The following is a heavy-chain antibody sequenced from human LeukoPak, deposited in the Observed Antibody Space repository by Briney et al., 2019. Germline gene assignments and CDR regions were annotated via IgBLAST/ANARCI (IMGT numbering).Heavy chain of an antibody. V-gene: IGHV1-2*02. D-gene: IGHD1-26*01. CDR3: ARAFQGVGAGRGRHFDY. CDR1: GYTFTGYY. CDR2: INPNSGGT. Sequence: ASVKVSCKASGYTFTGYYMHWVRQAPGRGLEWMGWINPNSGGTNYAQKFQGRVTMTRDTSISTAYMELSRLRSDDTAVYYCARAFQGVGAGRGRHFDYWGQGTLVTVSS. J-gene: IGHJ4*02.